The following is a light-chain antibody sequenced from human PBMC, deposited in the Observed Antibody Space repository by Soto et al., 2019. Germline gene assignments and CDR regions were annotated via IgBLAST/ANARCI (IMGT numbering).Light chain of an antibody. CDR1: QHVSSN. CDR2: RAS. Sequence: EIVMTQSPATLSVSPGGSATLSCRASQHVSSNFAWYRQKPGQAPTLLIYRASTRATGLPARFSGSGSGTEFTLTIGSLQYEDFAFYYCHQYNIWPLTFGQGTKLEIK. J-gene: IGKJ2*01. CDR3: HQYNIWPLT. V-gene: IGKV3-15*01.